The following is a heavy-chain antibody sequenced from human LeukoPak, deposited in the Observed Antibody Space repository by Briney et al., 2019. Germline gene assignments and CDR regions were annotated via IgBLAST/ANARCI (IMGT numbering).Heavy chain of an antibody. J-gene: IGHJ4*02. CDR1: GYTFTSYD. CDR2: MNPNNGNT. CDR3: ARGDGGSYRYYFDY. V-gene: IGHV1-8*01. Sequence: ASVKVSCKASGYTFTSYDITGVRQASGEGVEWMGWMNPNNGNTGYAQRFQGRVTLTRDTSISTAYMELSSLRSEDTAVYYCARGDGGSYRYYFDYWGQGTLVTVSS. D-gene: IGHD1-26*01.